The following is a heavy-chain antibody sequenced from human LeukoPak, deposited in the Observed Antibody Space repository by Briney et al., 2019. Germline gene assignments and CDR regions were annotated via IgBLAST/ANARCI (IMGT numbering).Heavy chain of an antibody. CDR3: TVATGGNRLY. D-gene: IGHD2-15*01. V-gene: IGHV3-15*01. CDR2: IKSKTDGGTI. J-gene: IGHJ4*01. Sequence: GGSPRLSCVASGLTFIDAGMSWVRQAPGKGLEWVGRIKSKTDGGTIDYAAPVKDRFTISRDDATDTLFLQMKSVKSEDTAVYYCTVATGGNRLYWGHGTLVAVSS. CDR1: GLTFIDAG.